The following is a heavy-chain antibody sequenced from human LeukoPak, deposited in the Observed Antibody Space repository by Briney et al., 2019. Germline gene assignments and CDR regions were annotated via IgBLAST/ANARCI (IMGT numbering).Heavy chain of an antibody. CDR2: INPNSGGT. CDR3: ARLPPYYDILTGYYYFDY. V-gene: IGHV1-2*02. Sequence: ASVKVSCKASGYTFTGYYMHWVRQAPGQGLEWMGWINPNSGGTNYAQKFQGRVTMTRDTSISTAYMELSRLRSDDTAVYCCARLPPYYDILTGYYYFDYWGQGTLVTVSS. CDR1: GYTFTGYY. D-gene: IGHD3-9*01. J-gene: IGHJ4*02.